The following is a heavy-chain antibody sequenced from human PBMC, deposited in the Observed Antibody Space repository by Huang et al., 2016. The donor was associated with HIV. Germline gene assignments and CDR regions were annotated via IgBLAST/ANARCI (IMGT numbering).Heavy chain of an antibody. D-gene: IGHD3-3*01. V-gene: IGHV5-51*03. Sequence: EVQLVQSGAEVKKPGESLKISCKTSGYRFTSNWIGWVRQTPGKGLEWVGLSQPVDSGGRYSPSFQGQVTISVDKDISTLFLQWSSLQASDTATYYCATPRQSSNYQSGPFDNWGQGTLVTVSP. J-gene: IGHJ4*01. CDR2: SQPVDSGG. CDR3: ATPRQSSNYQSGPFDN. CDR1: GYRFTSNW.